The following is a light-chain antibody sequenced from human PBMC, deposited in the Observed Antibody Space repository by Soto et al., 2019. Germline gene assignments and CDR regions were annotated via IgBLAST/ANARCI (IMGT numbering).Light chain of an antibody. J-gene: IGKJ5*01. Sequence: EVVLTQSPATVSLSPGERATLSCRASQSVYTYLAWYQQKPGQAPRLLIYGASTRATGIPARFSGRGSGTEFILTISSLQSEDFAVYYCQQRGNWHPPISFGQGTRLEI. CDR2: GAS. CDR3: QQRGNWHPPIS. CDR1: QSVYTY. V-gene: IGKV3-11*01.